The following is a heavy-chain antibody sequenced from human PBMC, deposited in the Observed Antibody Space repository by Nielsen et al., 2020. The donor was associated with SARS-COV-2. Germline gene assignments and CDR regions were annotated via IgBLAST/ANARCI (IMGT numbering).Heavy chain of an antibody. D-gene: IGHD3-10*01. J-gene: IGHJ6*02. V-gene: IGHV4-39*01. CDR1: GGSITDSNYY. CDR2: IYYTGST. CDR3: VRHGLIGSSGSMTAYSAMDV. Sequence: SETLSLTCSVSGGSITDSNYYWGWIRQPPGKGLEWIAAIYYTGSTYYTPSLKSRVTISVDTSKNQYSLKLSSVTAADTAVYYCVRHGLIGSSGSMTAYSAMDVWGQGTAVAV.